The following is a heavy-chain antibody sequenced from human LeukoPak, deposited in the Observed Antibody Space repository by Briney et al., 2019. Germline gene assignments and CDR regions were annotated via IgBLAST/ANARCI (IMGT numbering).Heavy chain of an antibody. CDR1: GFTFSSYA. D-gene: IGHD3-10*01. CDR3: ARDIVYDEILWFGEPSGGHDAFDI. CDR2: ISSSSSYI. V-gene: IGHV3-21*01. Sequence: PGGSLRLSCAASGFTFSSYAMSWVRQAPGKGLEWVSSISSSSSYIYYADSVKGRFTISRDNAKNSLYLQMNSLRAEDTAVYYCARDIVYDEILWFGEPSGGHDAFDIWGQGTMVTVSS. J-gene: IGHJ3*02.